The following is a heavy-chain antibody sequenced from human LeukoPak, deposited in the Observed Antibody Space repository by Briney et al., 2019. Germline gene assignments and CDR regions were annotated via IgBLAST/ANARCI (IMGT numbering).Heavy chain of an antibody. J-gene: IGHJ4*02. CDR2: IYYSGGDT. Sequence: GGSLRLSFTASVFTLSSYEMSWIRQAPGKRLERVSSIYYSGGDTHYADSVKGRFTISRDNSKNTLYLQMNSLRAEDTAVYYCAKVGGWQLGQCFDNWGQGTLVTVSS. D-gene: IGHD6-6*01. V-gene: IGHV3-23*01. CDR1: VFTLSSYE. CDR3: AKVGGWQLGQCFDN.